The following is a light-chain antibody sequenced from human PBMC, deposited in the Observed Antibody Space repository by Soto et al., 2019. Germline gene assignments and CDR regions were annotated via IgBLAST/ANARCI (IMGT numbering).Light chain of an antibody. CDR1: SSDVAAYNF. CDR2: EVS. Sequence: QSVLTQPASVSGSPGQSITISCTGTSSDVAAYNFVSWYQQHPGKAPKFMISEVSNRPSGISNRFSGSKSGNTASLTISGLQAEDEADYYCSSYATSGAWVFGGGTKLTVL. V-gene: IGLV2-14*01. J-gene: IGLJ3*02. CDR3: SSYATSGAWV.